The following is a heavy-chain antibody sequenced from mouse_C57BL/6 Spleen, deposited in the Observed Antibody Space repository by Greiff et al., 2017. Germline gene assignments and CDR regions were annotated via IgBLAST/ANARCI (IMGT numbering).Heavy chain of an antibody. CDR2: ISGGGGNT. J-gene: IGHJ2*01. D-gene: IGHD2-12*01. CDR1: GFTFSSYT. CDR3: ARRYYSLDY. V-gene: IGHV5-9*01. Sequence: EVKLVESGGGLVKPGGSLKLSCAASGFTFSSYTMSWVRQTPEKRLEWVATISGGGGNTYYPDSVKGRFTISRDNAKNALYLQMSSLRSEDTALYYCARRYYSLDYWGQGTTLTVSS.